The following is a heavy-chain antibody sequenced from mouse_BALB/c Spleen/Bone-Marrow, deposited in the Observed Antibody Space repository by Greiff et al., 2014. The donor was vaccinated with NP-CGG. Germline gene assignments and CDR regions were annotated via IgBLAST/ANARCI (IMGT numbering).Heavy chain of an antibody. CDR1: GFTFSTYA. CDR2: ISSGGSYT. CDR3: ARDGYGSSD. D-gene: IGHD1-1*01. J-gene: IGHJ3*01. Sequence: EVMLVESGGALVKPGGSLELSCAASGFTFSTYAMSWVRQSPEKRLEWVAEISSGGSYTYYPDTVTGRFTISRDNAKNTLYLEMSSLRSEDTAMYYCARDGYGSSDWGQGTLVTVSA. V-gene: IGHV5-9-4*01.